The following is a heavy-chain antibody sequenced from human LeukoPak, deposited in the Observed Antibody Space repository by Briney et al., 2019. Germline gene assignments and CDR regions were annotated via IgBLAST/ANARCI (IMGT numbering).Heavy chain of an antibody. CDR2: INQSGST. J-gene: IGHJ4*02. CDR1: GGSSSNYY. V-gene: IGHV4-34*01. Sequence: SETLSLTCAVYGGSSSNYYWNWIRQSPGKGLEWIGEINQSGSTKYNPSLKSRVTISGDTSKNQFSLRLNSVTAADMAVYFCARAYRAHQTFHSYHYFDYWGQGTLVTVSS. D-gene: IGHD5-18*01. CDR3: ARAYRAHQTFHSYHYFDY.